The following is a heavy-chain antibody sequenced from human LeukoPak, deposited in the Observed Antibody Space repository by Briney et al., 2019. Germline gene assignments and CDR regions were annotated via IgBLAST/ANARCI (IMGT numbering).Heavy chain of an antibody. CDR1: GGSISSGGYY. CDR3: AREHYGSGSYYKNNWFDP. V-gene: IGHV4-31*03. Sequence: SETLSLTCTVSGGSISSGGYYWSWIRQHPGKGLEWIGYIYYSGSTYYNPSLKSRVTISVDTSKNQFSLKLSSVTAADTAVYYCAREHYGSGSYYKNNWFDPWGQGTLVTVSS. J-gene: IGHJ5*02. CDR2: IYYSGST. D-gene: IGHD3-10*01.